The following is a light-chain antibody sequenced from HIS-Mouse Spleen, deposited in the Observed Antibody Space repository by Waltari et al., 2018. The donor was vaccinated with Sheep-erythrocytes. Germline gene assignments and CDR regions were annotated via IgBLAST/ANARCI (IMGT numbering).Light chain of an antibody. Sequence: DIVMTQSPDSLAVSLVERATINCKSSQSVLYSSNNKNYFAWYQQKTGQPPKLLIYWASTRESGVPDPFSGSGSGTDFTLTISSLQAEDVAVYYCQQYYSTPLTFGGGTKVEIK. CDR3: QQYYSTPLT. J-gene: IGKJ4*01. V-gene: IGKV4-1*01. CDR2: WAS. CDR1: QSVLYSSNNKNY.